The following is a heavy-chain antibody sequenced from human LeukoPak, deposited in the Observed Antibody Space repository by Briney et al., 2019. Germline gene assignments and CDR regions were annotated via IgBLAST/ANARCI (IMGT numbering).Heavy chain of an antibody. J-gene: IGHJ4*01. CDR3: AKDLNQRIQLWLADFDN. V-gene: IGHV3-30*02. CDR2: IRYDGSNK. Sequence: PGGSLRPSPAASGFTFSSYGMHWVRQAPGKGLEWVAFIRYDGSNKYYADSVKGRFAISRDNYKNTLYLQMNSLRAEDTAVYYCAKDLNQRIQLWLADFDNWGQGTRVTVSS. CDR1: GFTFSSYG. D-gene: IGHD5-18*01.